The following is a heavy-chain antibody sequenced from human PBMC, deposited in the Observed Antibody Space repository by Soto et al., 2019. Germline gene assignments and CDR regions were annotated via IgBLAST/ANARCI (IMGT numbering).Heavy chain of an antibody. CDR1: GYTFTSYA. J-gene: IGHJ3*02. D-gene: IGHD1-1*01. CDR2: IVVGSGNT. Sequence: SVKVSCKASGYTFTSYAVHWVRQARGQRLEWIGWIVVGSGNTNYAQKFQGRVTITRDISTSTAYMELSSLRSEDTAVYYCARDEMYNWNPEAFDIWGQGTMVTVSS. CDR3: ARDEMYNWNPEAFDI. V-gene: IGHV1-58*01.